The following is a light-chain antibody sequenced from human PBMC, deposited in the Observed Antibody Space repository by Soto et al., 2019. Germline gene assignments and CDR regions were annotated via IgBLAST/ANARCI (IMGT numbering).Light chain of an antibody. CDR2: DAS. J-gene: IGKJ1*01. CDR1: QSITTW. V-gene: IGKV1-5*01. CDR3: HQYDSYPWT. Sequence: DIQMTQSPSTLSASVGDRVAITCRASQSITTWLAWYQQKPGKAPTLLISDASNLQSGVPSRFSGSGSGTDFTLTISSLQPDEISTYYCHQYDSYPWTFGQGTKVEI.